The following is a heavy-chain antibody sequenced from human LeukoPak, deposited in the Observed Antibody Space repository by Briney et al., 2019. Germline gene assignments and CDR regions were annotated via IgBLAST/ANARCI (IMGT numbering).Heavy chain of an antibody. CDR3: ARGPRNTVTTDYYYYMDV. D-gene: IGHD4-11*01. J-gene: IGHJ6*03. Sequence: VASVKVSCKASGYTFTSYDINWVRQATGQGLEWMGWMNPNSGNTGYAQKFQGRVTITRNTSISTAYMELSSLRSEDTAVYYCARGPRNTVTTDYYYYMDVWGKGTTVTVSS. CDR2: MNPNSGNT. V-gene: IGHV1-8*01. CDR1: GYTFTSYD.